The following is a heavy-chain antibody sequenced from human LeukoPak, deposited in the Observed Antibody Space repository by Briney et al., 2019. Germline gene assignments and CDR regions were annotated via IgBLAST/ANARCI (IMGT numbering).Heavy chain of an antibody. CDR1: GYTFTSYG. J-gene: IGHJ5*02. V-gene: IGHV1-18*04. Sequence: GASVKVSCKASGYTFTSYGISWVRQAPGQGLEWMGWISAYNGNTNYAQKLQGRVTMTTDTSTSTAYMELRSLRSDDTAVYYCARDQLYYYGSGSYRWFDPWGQGTLVTVSS. D-gene: IGHD3-10*01. CDR3: ARDQLYYYGSGSYRWFDP. CDR2: ISAYNGNT.